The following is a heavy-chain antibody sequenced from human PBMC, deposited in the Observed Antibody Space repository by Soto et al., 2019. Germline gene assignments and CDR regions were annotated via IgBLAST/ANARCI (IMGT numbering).Heavy chain of an antibody. J-gene: IGHJ6*02. CDR1: GYSISTGFN. CDR3: PVHCRNTPIAQLRHYARDV. Sequence: SETLSLTCVVSGYSISTGFNWGWIRRPPGKGLEWIGSIYHSGSTYYSPSLKSRVTLSVDTSKNQISLKLSSVTAADTALYYCPVHCRNTPIAQLRHYARDVWGQGTTVTV. CDR2: IYHSGST. V-gene: IGHV4-38-2*01. D-gene: IGHD2-15*01.